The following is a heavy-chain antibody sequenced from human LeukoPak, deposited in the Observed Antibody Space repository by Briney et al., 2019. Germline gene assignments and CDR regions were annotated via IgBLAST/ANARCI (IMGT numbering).Heavy chain of an antibody. CDR3: AKARYCSSTSCYRSSDY. Sequence: GGPLRLSCAASGFTFSSYAMSWVCQAPGKGLEWVSAISGSGGSTYYADSVKGRFTISRDNSKNTLYLQMNSLRAEDTAVYYCAKARYCSSTSCYRSSDYWGQGTLVTVSS. CDR1: GFTFSSYA. D-gene: IGHD2-2*02. CDR2: ISGSGGST. V-gene: IGHV3-23*01. J-gene: IGHJ4*02.